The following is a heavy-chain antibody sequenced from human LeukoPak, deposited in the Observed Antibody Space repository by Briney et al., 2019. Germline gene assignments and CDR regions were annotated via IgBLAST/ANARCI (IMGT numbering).Heavy chain of an antibody. CDR2: ISYHGSNDGSNK. CDR1: GFTFSSCA. Sequence: GGSLRLSCAASGFTFSSCAMHWIRQTPDKGLEWLAGISYHGSNDGSNKNYADSVRGRFTISRDNSKNTLYLQMNSLKPEDTALYYCAGQYYDILTGYRPPDYWGQGALVTVSS. D-gene: IGHD3-9*01. J-gene: IGHJ4*02. V-gene: IGHV3-30-3*01. CDR3: AGQYYDILTGYRPPDY.